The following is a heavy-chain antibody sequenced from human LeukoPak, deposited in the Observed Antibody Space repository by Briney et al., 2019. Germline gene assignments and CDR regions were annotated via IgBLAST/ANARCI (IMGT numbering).Heavy chain of an antibody. CDR3: ARAAAAGTSHDAFDI. CDR1: GYTFTGYY. V-gene: IGHV1-2*04. D-gene: IGHD6-13*01. J-gene: IGHJ3*02. CDR2: INPNSGGT. Sequence: ASVKVSCKASGYTFTGYYMHWVRQAPGQGLEWMGWINPNSGGTNYAQKFQGWVTMTRDTSISTAYMELSRLGSDDTAVYYCARAAAAGTSHDAFDIWGQGTMVTVSS.